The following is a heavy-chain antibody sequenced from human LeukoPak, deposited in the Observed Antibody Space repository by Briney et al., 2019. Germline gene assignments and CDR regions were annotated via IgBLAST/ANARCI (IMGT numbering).Heavy chain of an antibody. Sequence: GASVKVSFKASGYTFTDYYIHWVRQAPGQGLEWMGWINPNSGGTNYAQKFQGRVTMTRDTSISTAYMELSRLRSDDTAVYYCARDRTSGYNWFDPWGQGTLVTVSS. CDR3: ARDRTSGYNWFDP. V-gene: IGHV1-2*02. J-gene: IGHJ5*02. D-gene: IGHD3-22*01. CDR2: INPNSGGT. CDR1: GYTFTDYY.